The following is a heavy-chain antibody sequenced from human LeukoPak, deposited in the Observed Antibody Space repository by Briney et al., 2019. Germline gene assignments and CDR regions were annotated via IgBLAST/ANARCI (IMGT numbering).Heavy chain of an antibody. D-gene: IGHD3-3*01. CDR3: AADPYSGSGRCYDFWSGFYSFHS. J-gene: IGHJ4*02. Sequence: GLSLRLSCSASGFTFNTYNMNWVPQAPGKGLEWFSSISSSRTYIYYADSVKGRFTISRDNAKNSLYLQMNSLRAEDTAVYYCAADPYSGSGRCYDFWSGFYSFHSWGQGTLVTVSS. CDR2: ISSSRTYI. CDR1: GFTFNTYN. V-gene: IGHV3-21*01.